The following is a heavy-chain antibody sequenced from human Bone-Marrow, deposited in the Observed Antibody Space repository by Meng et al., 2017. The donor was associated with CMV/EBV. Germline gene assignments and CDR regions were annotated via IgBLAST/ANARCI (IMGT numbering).Heavy chain of an antibody. CDR1: GFTFSRYS. CDR2: ISSSSNYI. V-gene: IGHV3-21*01. J-gene: IGHJ4*02. D-gene: IGHD2-2*01. CDR3: ARQILPAANVDY. Sequence: GESLKISCAASGFTFSRYSMNWVRQAPGKGLEWVSSISSSSNYIYYADSVKGRFTISRDNTKNSLYLQMNSLRAEDTAVYYCARQILPAANVDYWGQGTLVTVSS.